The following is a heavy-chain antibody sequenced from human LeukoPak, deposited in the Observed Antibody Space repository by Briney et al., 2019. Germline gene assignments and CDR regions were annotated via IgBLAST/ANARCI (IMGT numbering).Heavy chain of an antibody. Sequence: GGSLRLSCAASGFAFSSYAMSWVRQAPGKGLEWVSAISGSGGSTYYADSVKGRFTISRDNSKNTLYLQMNSLRAEDTAVYYCAKDIGPIVGATWGADYWGQGTLVTVSS. V-gene: IGHV3-23*01. CDR1: GFAFSSYA. CDR3: AKDIGPIVGATWGADY. D-gene: IGHD1-26*01. J-gene: IGHJ4*02. CDR2: ISGSGGST.